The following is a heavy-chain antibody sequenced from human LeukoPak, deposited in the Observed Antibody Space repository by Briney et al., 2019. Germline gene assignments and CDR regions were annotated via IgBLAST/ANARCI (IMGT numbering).Heavy chain of an antibody. D-gene: IGHD4-17*01. V-gene: IGHV3-48*03. J-gene: IGHJ4*02. CDR3: VRVNYGDYSYYFDY. Sequence: GGSLRLSCAASGFTFSSYEINWVRQAPGKGLDWVSYISASGTTIYYADSVKGRFTVSRDNAKNSVYLQMNSLRAEDTAVYYCVRVNYGDYSYYFDYWGQGTLSPSPQ. CDR2: ISASGTTI. CDR1: GFTFSSYE.